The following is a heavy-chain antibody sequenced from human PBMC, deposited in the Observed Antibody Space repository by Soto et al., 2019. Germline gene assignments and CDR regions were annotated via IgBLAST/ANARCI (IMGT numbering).Heavy chain of an antibody. CDR3: ARERYVGYQWLGREFDP. D-gene: IGHD6-19*01. J-gene: IGHJ5*02. CDR1: GFTFSSYG. V-gene: IGHV3-33*01. Sequence: QVQLVESGGGVVQPGRSLRLSCAASGFTFSSYGMHWVRQAPGKGLEWVAVIWYDGSNKYYADSVKGRFTISRDNSKNTLYLQMNSLRAEDTAVYYCARERYVGYQWLGREFDPWGQGTLVTVSS. CDR2: IWYDGSNK.